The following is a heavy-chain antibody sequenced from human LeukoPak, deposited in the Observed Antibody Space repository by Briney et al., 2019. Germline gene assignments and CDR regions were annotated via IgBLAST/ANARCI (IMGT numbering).Heavy chain of an antibody. J-gene: IGHJ3*02. CDR1: GGSISSYY. D-gene: IGHD3-16*01. V-gene: IGHV4-59*01. Sequence: SETLSLTCTVSGGSISSYYWSWIRQPPGKGLEWIGYIYYSGSTNYNPSLKSRGTISVDTSKNQFSLKLSSVTAADTAVYYCARLGPYDAFDIWGQGTMVTVSS. CDR3: ARLGPYDAFDI. CDR2: IYYSGST.